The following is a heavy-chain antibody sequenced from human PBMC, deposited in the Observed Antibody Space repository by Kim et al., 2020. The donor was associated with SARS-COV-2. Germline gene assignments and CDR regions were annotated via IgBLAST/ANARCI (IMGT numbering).Heavy chain of an antibody. CDR1: GYTFTGYY. Sequence: ASVKVSCKASGYTFTGYYMHWVRQAPGQGLEWMGWINPNSGGTNYAQKFQGRVTMTRDTSISTAYMELSRLRSDDTAVYYCARDSLYTAMVCCEGWFDPWGQGTLVTVSS. D-gene: IGHD5-18*01. V-gene: IGHV1-2*02. J-gene: IGHJ5*02. CDR3: ARDSLYTAMVCCEGWFDP. CDR2: INPNSGGT.